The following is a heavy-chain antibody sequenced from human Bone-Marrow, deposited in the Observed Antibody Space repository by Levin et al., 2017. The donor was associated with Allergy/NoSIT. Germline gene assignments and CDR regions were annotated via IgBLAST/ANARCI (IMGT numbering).Heavy chain of an antibody. D-gene: IGHD3-16*01. CDR3: ARVALPSEWGENWFDP. V-gene: IGHV1-69*02. CDR2: IIPILGIA. J-gene: IGHJ5*02. CDR1: GGTFSSYT. Sequence: SVKVSCKASGGTFSSYTISWVRQAPGQGLEWMGRIIPILGIANYAQKFQGRVTITADKSTSTAYMELSSLRSEDTAVYYCARVALPSEWGENWFDPWGQGTLVTVSS.